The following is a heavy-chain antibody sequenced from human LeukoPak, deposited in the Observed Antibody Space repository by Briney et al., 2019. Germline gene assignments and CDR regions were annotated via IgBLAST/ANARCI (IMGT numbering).Heavy chain of an antibody. J-gene: IGHJ4*02. Sequence: PGGSLRLSCAASGFTLSSYEMNWVRQAPGKGLEWISYINDSGKTRYYADSVKGRFTISRDNSKNTLYLQMNSLRGEDTAVYYCAKRDYWGQGTLVTVSS. CDR3: AKRDY. CDR2: INDSGKTR. CDR1: GFTLSSYE. V-gene: IGHV3-48*03.